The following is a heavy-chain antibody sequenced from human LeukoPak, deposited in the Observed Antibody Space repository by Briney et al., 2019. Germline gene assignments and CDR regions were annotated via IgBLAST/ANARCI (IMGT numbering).Heavy chain of an antibody. J-gene: IGHJ3*02. V-gene: IGHV3-66*02. CDR2: IYSGGST. D-gene: IGHD5-12*01. CDR3: ASTSSYSDAFDI. Sequence: RGSLRLSCAASGFTVSSNYMSWVRQAPGKGLEWVSVIYSGGSTYYADSVKGRFTISRDNSKNTLYLQMNSLRAEDTAVYYCASTSSYSDAFDIWGQGTMVTVSS. CDR1: GFTVSSNY.